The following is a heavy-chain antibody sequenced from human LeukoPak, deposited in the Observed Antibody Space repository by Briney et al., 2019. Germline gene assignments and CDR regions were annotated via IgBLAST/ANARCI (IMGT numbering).Heavy chain of an antibody. CDR1: GGSISSHY. CDR3: ARGNILSGYCFDF. V-gene: IGHV4-34*01. D-gene: IGHD3-9*01. Sequence: PSATLSLTCTVSGGSISSHYWSWIRQPPGKGLEWVGEIHYTGATSYNPSLKSRATISIDTSKNQVSLKLSSVTAADTAVYYCARGNILSGYCFDFWGQGALVTVSS. CDR2: IHYTGAT. J-gene: IGHJ4*02.